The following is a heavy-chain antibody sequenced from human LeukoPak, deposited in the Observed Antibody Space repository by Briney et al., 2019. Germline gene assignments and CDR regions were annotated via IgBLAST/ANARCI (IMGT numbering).Heavy chain of an antibody. V-gene: IGHV3-15*01. CDR2: IKSKNVGGTT. J-gene: IGHJ5*02. Sequence: PGGSLRLSCAASGFSFSGYWMNWVRQAPGKGLEWVGRIKSKNVGGTTDYAAPVKGRFTISRDDSKNTVYLQMNSLKIEDTAVYYCTSHAAFDPWGQGTLVTVSS. CDR3: TSHAAFDP. CDR1: GFSFSGYW.